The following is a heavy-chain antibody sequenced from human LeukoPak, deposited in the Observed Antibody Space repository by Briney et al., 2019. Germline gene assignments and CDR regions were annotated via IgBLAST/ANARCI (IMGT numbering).Heavy chain of an antibody. Sequence: SETLSLTCTVSGGSISNYYWSWIRQPAGKGLEWMGRLHTSGSYTYYKSSLKSRLTMALDTSTRQFSLKLTSVTAADTGVYFCAGGYGSGRYSRWGQGTLVILSS. J-gene: IGHJ4*02. CDR3: AGGYGSGRYSR. CDR2: LHTSGSYT. CDR1: GGSISNYY. V-gene: IGHV4-4*07. D-gene: IGHD3-10*01.